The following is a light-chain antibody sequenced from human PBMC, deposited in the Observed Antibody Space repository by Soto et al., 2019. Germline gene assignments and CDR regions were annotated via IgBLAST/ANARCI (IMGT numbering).Light chain of an antibody. Sequence: DIQMTQSPSTLSASVGDRVTITCRASQGISNYLAWYQQKPGKVPKVLMYAASTLQSGVPSRFSGSGSGTDFTLTISRLEPEDFAVYYCQQYGSSPRATFGQGTKVDIK. CDR2: AAS. J-gene: IGKJ1*01. CDR3: QQYGSSPRAT. CDR1: QGISNY. V-gene: IGKV1-27*01.